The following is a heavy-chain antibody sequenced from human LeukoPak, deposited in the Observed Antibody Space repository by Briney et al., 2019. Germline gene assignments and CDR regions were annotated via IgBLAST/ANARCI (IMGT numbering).Heavy chain of an antibody. D-gene: IGHD3-10*01. CDR2: IYYSGST. V-gene: IGHV4-39*07. J-gene: IGHJ4*02. CDR3: ARDLGYYYGSGSYYSHFDY. CDR1: GGSISSSSYY. Sequence: SETLSLTCTVSGGSISSSSYYWGWIRQPPGKGLEWIGSIYYSGSTYYNPSLKSRATISVDTSKNQFSLKLSSVTAADTAVYYCARDLGYYYGSGSYYSHFDYWGQGTLVTVSS.